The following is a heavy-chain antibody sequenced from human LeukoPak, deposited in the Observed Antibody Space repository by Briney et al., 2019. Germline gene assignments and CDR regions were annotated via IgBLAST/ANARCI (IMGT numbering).Heavy chain of an antibody. D-gene: IGHD1/OR15-1a*01. V-gene: IGHV1-18*01. CDR2: ITPYNGNT. Sequence: ASVKVSFKASGYTFTNYDITWVRQAPGQGLDWMGWITPYNGNTDYVQKFQGRVTMTADTSTSTAYMELRSLTSDDTAVYYCARLNNAANFLDYWGQGSLVTVSS. CDR1: GYTFTNYD. J-gene: IGHJ4*02. CDR3: ARLNNAANFLDY.